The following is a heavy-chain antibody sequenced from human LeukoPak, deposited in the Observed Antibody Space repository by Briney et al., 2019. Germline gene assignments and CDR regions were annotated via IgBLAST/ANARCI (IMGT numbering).Heavy chain of an antibody. D-gene: IGHD5-24*01. CDR1: GYTFTGYY. V-gene: IGHV1-2*02. Sequence: ASVKVSCKASGYTFTGYYMHWVRQAPGQGLEWMGWINPNSGGTNYAQKFQGRVTMTRDTSISTAYMELSRLRSDDTAVYYCARSLQFEHPVENAFDIWGQGTMVTVSS. CDR2: INPNSGGT. J-gene: IGHJ3*02. CDR3: ARSLQFEHPVENAFDI.